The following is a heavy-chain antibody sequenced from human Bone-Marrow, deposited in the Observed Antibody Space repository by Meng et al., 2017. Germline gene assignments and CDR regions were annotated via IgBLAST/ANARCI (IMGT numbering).Heavy chain of an antibody. Sequence: QVQRVQWGDEGKKPGASVNVSCKGSGYTFTSYDINWVRQAPGQGLEWMGRLNHSNGGTNYAQKFQDRVNMTTDTSTSTAYMELRSLRSDDTAVYYCARGSYQPLDYWGQGTLVTVSS. D-gene: IGHD2-2*01. CDR3: ARGSYQPLDY. CDR1: GYTFTSYD. J-gene: IGHJ4*02. CDR2: LNHSNGGT. V-gene: IGHV1-2*06.